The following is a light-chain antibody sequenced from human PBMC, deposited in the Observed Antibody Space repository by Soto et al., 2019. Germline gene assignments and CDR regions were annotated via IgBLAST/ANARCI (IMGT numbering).Light chain of an antibody. Sequence: DIQMTQSPSSLSASVGDRVTITCQASQDIRNNLNWYQQQPGKAPKVLIYGASNLATGVPSRFSGSGSGTHFTSTISSLQPEDIATYYCQQYDSLLRATFGGGTKVDIK. V-gene: IGKV1-33*01. CDR2: GAS. CDR1: QDIRNN. CDR3: QQYDSLLRAT. J-gene: IGKJ4*01.